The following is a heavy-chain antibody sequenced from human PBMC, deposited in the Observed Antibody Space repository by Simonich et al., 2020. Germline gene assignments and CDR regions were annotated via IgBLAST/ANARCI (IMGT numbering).Heavy chain of an antibody. CDR3: ARGLRVAAAGTAFQH. Sequence: QVQLQQWGAGLLKPSETLSLTCAVYGGSFSGYYWSWIRQPPGKGLEWIGEINQSGSTNYNPSLKSRVTISVDTSKNQFSLKLSSVTAADTAVYYCARGLRVAAAGTAFQHWGQGTLVTVSS. CDR1: GGSFSGYY. D-gene: IGHD6-13*01. V-gene: IGHV4-34*01. J-gene: IGHJ1*01. CDR2: INQSGST.